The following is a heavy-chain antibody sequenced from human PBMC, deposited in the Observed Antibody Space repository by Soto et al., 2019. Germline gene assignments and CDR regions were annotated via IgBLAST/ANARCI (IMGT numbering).Heavy chain of an antibody. D-gene: IGHD6-19*01. J-gene: IGHJ3*02. CDR3: AKDEYPSGWYLSAAFDI. V-gene: IGHV3-23*01. CDR1: GFTFSSYA. Sequence: EVQLLESGGGLVQPGGSLRLSCAASGFTFSSYAMSWVRQAPGKGLEWVSVVSGTDDTTYYADSVKGRFTIARDNSKNTLYLQMNSLRAEDTAVYYCAKDEYPSGWYLSAAFDIWGQGTMVTVSS. CDR2: VSGTDDTT.